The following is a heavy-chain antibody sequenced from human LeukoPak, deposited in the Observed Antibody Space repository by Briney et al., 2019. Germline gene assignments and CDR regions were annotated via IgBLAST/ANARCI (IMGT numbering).Heavy chain of an antibody. Sequence: SETLSLTCTVSGGSISSYYWSWIRQPPGKGLEWTGYIYYSGSTNYNPSLKSRVTISVDTSKNQFSLKLSSVTAADTAVYYCARQRGYDSSGYYYAYDAFDIWGQGTMVTVSS. CDR1: GGSISSYY. CDR3: ARQRGYDSSGYYYAYDAFDI. J-gene: IGHJ3*02. D-gene: IGHD3-22*01. CDR2: IYYSGST. V-gene: IGHV4-59*08.